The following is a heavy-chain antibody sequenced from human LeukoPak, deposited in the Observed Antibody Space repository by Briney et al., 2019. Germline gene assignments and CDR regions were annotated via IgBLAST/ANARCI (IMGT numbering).Heavy chain of an antibody. J-gene: IGHJ6*03. CDR1: GFTFSSYG. CDR3: AKDDVGRDHYYYMDV. D-gene: IGHD1-1*01. Sequence: GGSLRLSCAASGFTFSSYGMHWVRQAPGKGLEWVAVIWYDGSNEYYADSVKGRFTISRDNSKNTLYLQMNSLRAEDTAVYYCAKDDVGRDHYYYMDVWGKGTTVTVSS. CDR2: IWYDGSNE. V-gene: IGHV3-33*06.